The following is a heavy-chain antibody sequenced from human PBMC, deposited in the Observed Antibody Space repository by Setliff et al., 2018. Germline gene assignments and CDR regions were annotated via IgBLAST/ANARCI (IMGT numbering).Heavy chain of an antibody. CDR1: GKTLTELS. D-gene: IGHD1-26*01. CDR3: ATCVGTSWYDYNFYMDV. J-gene: IGHJ6*03. V-gene: IGHV1-24*01. Sequence: ASVKVSCKLSGKTLTELSIHWVRQAPGKGLELMGGFDPDDGETVYAQKFQGRVTMTEDTSTNTAYMELSSLRSEDTAVYYCATCVGTSWYDYNFYMDVWGIGTTVTVSS. CDR2: FDPDDGET.